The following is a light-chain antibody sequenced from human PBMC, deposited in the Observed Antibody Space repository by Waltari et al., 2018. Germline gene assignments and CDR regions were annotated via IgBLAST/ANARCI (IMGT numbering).Light chain of an antibody. V-gene: IGKV3-20*01. CDR2: GAA. CDR1: QSVGRS. J-gene: IGKJ1*01. CDR3: QHYVRLPVT. Sequence: ELVLPESPGTLSLSPGERATLSCWASQSVGRSLPWYQQKRGQAPRLLIYGAATRATGIPDRCSGSGSGTDFSLTISRLEPEDFAVYYCQHYVRLPVTFGQGTKVEI.